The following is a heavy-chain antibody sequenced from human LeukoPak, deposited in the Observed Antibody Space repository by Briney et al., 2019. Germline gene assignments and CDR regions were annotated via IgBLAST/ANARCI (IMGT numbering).Heavy chain of an antibody. CDR3: ARTVSYYYDSSGYPPAAGAFDI. CDR1: GYSISSGYY. J-gene: IGHJ3*02. CDR2: IYHSGST. Sequence: TSETLSLTCTVSGYSISSGYYWGWIRQPPGKGLEWIGSIYHSGSTYYNPSLKSRVTISVDTSKDQFSLKLSSVTATDTAVYYCARTVSYYYDSSGYPPAAGAFDIWGQGTMVTVSS. V-gene: IGHV4-38-2*02. D-gene: IGHD3-22*01.